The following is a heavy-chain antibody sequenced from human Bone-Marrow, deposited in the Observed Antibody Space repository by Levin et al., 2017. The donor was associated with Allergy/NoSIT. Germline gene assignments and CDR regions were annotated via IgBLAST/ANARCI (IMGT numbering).Heavy chain of an antibody. V-gene: IGHV3-7*01. D-gene: IGHD3-9*01. CDR3: ARYSDVLTGLSYFYYGLDV. J-gene: IGHJ6*02. CDR2: IKQDGSET. Sequence: PGGSLRLSCAGSGFTFRSYWMSWVRQAPGKGLEWVANIKQDGSETKYEDSVKGRFTITRDNAKNSLYLQMDSLRAEDTAVYYCARYSDVLTGLSYFYYGLDVWGQGTTVIVSS. CDR1: GFTFRSYW.